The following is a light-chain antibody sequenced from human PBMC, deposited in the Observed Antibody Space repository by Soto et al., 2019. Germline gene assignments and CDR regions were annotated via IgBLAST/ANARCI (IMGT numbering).Light chain of an antibody. Sequence: PGERATLSCRATESVSNRYVAWYQQKPGQAPRLLIYSASTRATGIADRFSGSGSGTDFTLTITRLAPEDFAVYYCQQYNNWPITFGPGTRLEIK. CDR3: QQYNNWPIT. CDR2: SAS. J-gene: IGKJ5*01. CDR1: ESVSNRY. V-gene: IGKV3-20*01.